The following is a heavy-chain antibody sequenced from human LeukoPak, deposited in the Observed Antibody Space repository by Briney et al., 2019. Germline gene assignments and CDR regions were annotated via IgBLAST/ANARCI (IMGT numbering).Heavy chain of an antibody. D-gene: IGHD5-24*01. CDR2: IYTSGSA. Sequence: SETLSLTCTVSGGSIISYYWSWIRQPAGKGLEWIGRIYTSGSANYSPSLKGRVTMSVDASKNQFSLNLSSVTAADTAVYYCAREIGRDGYNRSFDYWGQGTLVTVSS. J-gene: IGHJ4*02. V-gene: IGHV4-4*07. CDR3: AREIGRDGYNRSFDY. CDR1: GGSIISYY.